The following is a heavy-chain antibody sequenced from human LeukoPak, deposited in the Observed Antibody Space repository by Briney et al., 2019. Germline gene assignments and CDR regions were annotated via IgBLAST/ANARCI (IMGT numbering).Heavy chain of an antibody. CDR1: GFTSSSYS. CDR2: ISSSSSYI. CDR3: AREEVEGAFDI. J-gene: IGHJ3*02. V-gene: IGHV3-21*01. Sequence: PGGSLRLSCAASGFTSSSYSMNWVRQAPGKGLEWVLSISSSSSYIYYADSVKGRFTISRDNAKNSLYLQMNSLRAEDTAVYYCAREEVEGAFDIWGQGTMVTVSS.